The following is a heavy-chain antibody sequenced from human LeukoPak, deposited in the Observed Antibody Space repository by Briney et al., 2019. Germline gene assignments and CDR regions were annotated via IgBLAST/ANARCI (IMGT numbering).Heavy chain of an antibody. J-gene: IGHJ4*02. D-gene: IGHD6-13*01. Sequence: PGRSLRLSCAASGFTFDDYAMHWVRQAPGKGLEWVSGISWNSGSIGYADSVKGRFTISRDNAKNSLYLQVNSLRAEDTALYYCAKDSNPIARRSIAAAGTVYWGQGTLVTVSS. CDR2: ISWNSGSI. V-gene: IGHV3-9*01. CDR1: GFTFDDYA. CDR3: AKDSNPIARRSIAAAGTVY.